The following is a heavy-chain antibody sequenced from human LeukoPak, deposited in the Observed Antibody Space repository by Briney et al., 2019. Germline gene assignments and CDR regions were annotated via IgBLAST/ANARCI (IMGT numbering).Heavy chain of an antibody. V-gene: IGHV3-23*01. CDR1: GFTFSSHA. CDR3: ACTAYYYYYLDV. J-gene: IGHJ6*03. Sequence: GRSLRLSCAASGFTFSSHAMSWVRQAPGEGLEWVSAVSGSGDNTYYADSVKGRFTISRDNSKNTLYLHMSSLRAEDTAVYYCACTAYYYYYLDVWGKGPRSPSP. CDR2: VSGSGDNT. D-gene: IGHD5-18*01.